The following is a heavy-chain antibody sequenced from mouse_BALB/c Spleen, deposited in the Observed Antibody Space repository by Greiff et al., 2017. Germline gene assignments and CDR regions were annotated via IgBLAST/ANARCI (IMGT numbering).Heavy chain of an antibody. CDR2: INPSTGYT. CDR3: ARGGGNYLHPFAY. J-gene: IGHJ3*01. CDR1: GYTFTSYW. Sequence: QVQLKESGAELAKPGASVKMSCKASGYTFTSYWMHWVKQRPGQGLEWIGYINPSTGYTEYNQKFKDKATLTADKSSSTAYMQLSSLTSEDSAVYYCARGGGNYLHPFAYWGQGTLVTVSA. V-gene: IGHV1-7*01. D-gene: IGHD2-1*01.